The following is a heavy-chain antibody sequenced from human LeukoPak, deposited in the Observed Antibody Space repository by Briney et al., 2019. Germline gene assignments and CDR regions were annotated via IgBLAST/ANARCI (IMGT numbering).Heavy chain of an antibody. CDR1: GYTFTSYG. V-gene: IGHV1-18*01. J-gene: IGHJ6*03. CDR3: AREGLAARTADYYYYYYMDV. Sequence: ASVKVSCKPSGYTFTSYGISWVRQAPGQGLEWMGWISAYNGNTNYAQKLQGRVTMTTDTSTSTAYMGLRSLRSDDTAVYYCAREGLAARTADYYYYYYMDVWGKGTTVTVSS. CDR2: ISAYNGNT. D-gene: IGHD6-6*01.